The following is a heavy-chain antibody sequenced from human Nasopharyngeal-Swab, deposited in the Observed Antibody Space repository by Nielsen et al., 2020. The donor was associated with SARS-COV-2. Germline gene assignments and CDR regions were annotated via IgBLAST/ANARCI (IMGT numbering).Heavy chain of an antibody. Sequence: GESLKISCAASGFTFSSYAMRWVRQAPGKGLEWVSAISGSGGSTYYADSVKGRFTISRDNSKNTLYLQMNSLRAEDTAVYYCAKAIVVVPAAMGGYYYYGMDVWGQGTTVTVSS. CDR3: AKAIVVVPAAMGGYYYYGMDV. J-gene: IGHJ6*02. D-gene: IGHD2-2*01. CDR2: ISGSGGST. V-gene: IGHV3-23*01. CDR1: GFTFSSYA.